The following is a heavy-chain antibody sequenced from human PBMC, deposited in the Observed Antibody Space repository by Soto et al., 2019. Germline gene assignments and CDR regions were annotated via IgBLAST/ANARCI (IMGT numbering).Heavy chain of an antibody. V-gene: IGHV4-59*08. J-gene: IGHJ5*02. Sequence: HSDTLSLTCPVSGVSISSYYWSWIRPPPGKGLEWIGYMYYGGSTNYNPSLKSRVTISVDPSKMQVSLPLSSVTAADTAVYFCAGETPSPLMGRSGRGPWFDPWGQETLVTVS. CDR3: AGETPSPLMGRSGRGPWFDP. CDR2: MYYGGST. D-gene: IGHD2-15*01. CDR1: GVSISSYY.